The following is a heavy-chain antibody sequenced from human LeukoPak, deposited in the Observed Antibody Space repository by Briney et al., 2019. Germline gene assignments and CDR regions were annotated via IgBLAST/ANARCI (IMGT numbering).Heavy chain of an antibody. J-gene: IGHJ4*02. CDR1: GFTFSDYP. CDR3: ARDHNWGFDY. CDR2: ISSTGVI. D-gene: IGHD7-27*01. V-gene: IGHV3-69-1*01. Sequence: GGSLRLSCAASGFTFSDYPMNWVRQTPGKGLEWVSYISSTGVIYYADSVRGRFSISRDNAMNSVYMQMNSLRAEDTALYYCARDHNWGFDYWGRGTLVTDSS.